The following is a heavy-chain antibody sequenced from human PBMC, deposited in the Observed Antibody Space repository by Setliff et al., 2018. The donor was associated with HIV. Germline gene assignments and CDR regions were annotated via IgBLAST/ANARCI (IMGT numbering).Heavy chain of an antibody. J-gene: IGHJ3*02. D-gene: IGHD2-15*01. CDR2: FYPGDSDA. Sequence: GESLKISCKASGYTFTNYWIGWVRQLPGKGLEWMGIFYPGDSDARYSPSFQGQITFSADKPVTTAYLQWSSLKASETAMYYCARQRVVATTKLDAFDIWGQGTMVTVSS. V-gene: IGHV5-51*01. CDR3: ARQRVVATTKLDAFDI. CDR1: GYTFTNYW.